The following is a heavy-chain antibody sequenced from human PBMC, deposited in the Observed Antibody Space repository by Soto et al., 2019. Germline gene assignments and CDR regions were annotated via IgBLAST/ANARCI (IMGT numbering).Heavy chain of an antibody. Sequence: EVQLVESGGGLVKPGGSLRLSCAASGFTFSSYSMNWVRQAPGKGLEWVSSISSSSSYIYYADSVKGRFTISRDNAKNSLYLQMNSLRAEDTAVYYCASGSGYCSSTSCYRRDYWGQGTLVTVSS. J-gene: IGHJ4*02. CDR1: GFTFSSYS. V-gene: IGHV3-21*01. D-gene: IGHD2-2*02. CDR3: ASGSGYCSSTSCYRRDY. CDR2: ISSSSSYI.